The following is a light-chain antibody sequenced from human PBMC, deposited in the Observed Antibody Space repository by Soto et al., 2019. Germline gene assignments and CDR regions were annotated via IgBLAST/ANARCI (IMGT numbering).Light chain of an antibody. CDR2: DVS. J-gene: IGLJ2*01. V-gene: IGLV2-14*01. CDR3: SSYTSPTRVV. CDR1: SSDVGGYNY. Sequence: QSALTQPASVSGSPGQSITISCTGTSSDVGGYNYVSWYQQHPGKAPKLMIYDVSNRPSGVSNRFSGSKSGNTASLTISGLQAEDEADYYCSSYTSPTRVVFGGGTKPTVL.